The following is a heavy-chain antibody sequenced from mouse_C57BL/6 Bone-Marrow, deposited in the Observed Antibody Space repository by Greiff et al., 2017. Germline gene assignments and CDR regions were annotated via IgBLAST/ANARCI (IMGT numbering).Heavy chain of an antibody. J-gene: IGHJ3*01. CDR3: ARVRDYYGSSYPFAY. D-gene: IGHD1-1*01. CDR2: IYPRSGNT. V-gene: IGHV1-81*01. CDR1: GYTFTSYG. Sequence: QVQLQQSGAELARPGASVKLSCKASGYTFTSYGISWVKQRTGQGLEWIGEIYPRSGNTYSNEKFTGKATMTADKSSSKAYMWLRSLTSEDSAVYFCARVRDYYGSSYPFAYWGQGTLVTVSA.